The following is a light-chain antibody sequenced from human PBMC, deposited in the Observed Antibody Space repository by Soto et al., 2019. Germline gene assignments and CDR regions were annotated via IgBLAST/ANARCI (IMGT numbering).Light chain of an antibody. Sequence: EMVMTQSPATLSVSPGERATLSCRASQSVSSNLAWYQQKPGQAPRLLIYGASTRATGVPARFSGSGSGTEFTLTISSLQSEDFAVYHCQHHNSRPRTFGQGTKVE. V-gene: IGKV3-15*01. J-gene: IGKJ1*01. CDR3: QHHNSRPRT. CDR1: QSVSSN. CDR2: GAS.